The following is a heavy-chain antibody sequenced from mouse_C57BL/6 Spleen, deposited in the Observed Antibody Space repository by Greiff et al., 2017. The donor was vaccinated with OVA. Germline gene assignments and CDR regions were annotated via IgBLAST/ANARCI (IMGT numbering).Heavy chain of an antibody. J-gene: IGHJ2*01. CDR2: INYDGSST. V-gene: IGHV5-16*01. Sequence: DVQLVESEGGLVQPGSSMKLSCTASGFTFSDYYMAWVRQVPEKGLEWVANINYDGSSTYYLDSLKSRFIISRDNAKNILYLQMSSLKSEDTATYYCARETGTNFDYWGQGTTLTVSS. CDR1: GFTFSDYY. CDR3: ARETGTNFDY. D-gene: IGHD4-1*01.